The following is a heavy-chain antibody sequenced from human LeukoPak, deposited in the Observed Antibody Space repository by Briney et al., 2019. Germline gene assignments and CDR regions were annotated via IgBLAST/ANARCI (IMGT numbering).Heavy chain of an antibody. J-gene: IGHJ4*02. CDR1: GYTLTELS. D-gene: IGHD3-22*01. Sequence: ASVKVSCKVSGYTLTELSMHWVRQAPGKGLEWMEGFDPEDGETIYAQKFQGRVTITADKSTSTAYMDLNSLRSEDTAVYYCAAGYYDSSGYYALSPYWGQGTLVTVSS. V-gene: IGHV1-24*01. CDR2: FDPEDGET. CDR3: AAGYYDSSGYYALSPY.